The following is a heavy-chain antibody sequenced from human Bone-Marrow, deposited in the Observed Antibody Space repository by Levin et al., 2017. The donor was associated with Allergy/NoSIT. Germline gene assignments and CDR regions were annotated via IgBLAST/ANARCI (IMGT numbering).Heavy chain of an antibody. V-gene: IGHV1-69*13. CDR3: ASQGYSSTSGYYYYYGMDV. Sequence: SVKVSCKASGGTFSSYAISWVRQAPGQGLEWMGGIIPIFGTANYAQKFQGRVTITADESTSTAYMELSSLRSEDTAVYYCASQGYSSTSGYYYYYGMDVWGQGTTVTVSS. D-gene: IGHD6-13*01. CDR2: IIPIFGTA. CDR1: GGTFSSYA. J-gene: IGHJ6*02.